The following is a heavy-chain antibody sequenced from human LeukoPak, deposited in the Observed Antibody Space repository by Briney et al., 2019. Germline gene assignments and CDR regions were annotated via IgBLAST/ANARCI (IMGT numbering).Heavy chain of an antibody. D-gene: IGHD6-19*01. CDR1: GGSFSGYY. CDR2: INHSGST. CDR3: ARVGYSSGWYFGNYPGDYFDY. Sequence: KPSETLSLTCAVYGGSFSGYYWSWIRQPPGKGLEWIGEINHSGSTNYNPSLKSRVTISVDTSKNQFSLKLSSVTAADTAVYYCARVGYSSGWYFGNYPGDYFDYWGQGTLVTVSS. J-gene: IGHJ4*02. V-gene: IGHV4-34*01.